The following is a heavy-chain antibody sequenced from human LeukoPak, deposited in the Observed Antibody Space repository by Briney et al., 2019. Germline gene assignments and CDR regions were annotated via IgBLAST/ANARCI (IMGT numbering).Heavy chain of an antibody. J-gene: IGHJ4*02. CDR3: AKGTYSSSSD. V-gene: IGHV3-7*01. CDR1: GFTFSSYW. Sequence: GGSLRLSCAASGFTFSSYWMSWVRQAPGKGLEWVANIKQDGSEKYYVDSVKGRFTISRGNSKNTLYLQMNSLRAEDTAVYYCAKGTYSSSSDWGQGTLVTVSS. D-gene: IGHD6-6*01. CDR2: IKQDGSEK.